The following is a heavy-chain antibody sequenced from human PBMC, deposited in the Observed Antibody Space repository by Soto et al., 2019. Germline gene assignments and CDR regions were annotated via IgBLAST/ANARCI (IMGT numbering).Heavy chain of an antibody. CDR1: GGSISSSSYY. J-gene: IGHJ6*02. D-gene: IGHD2-2*01. V-gene: IGHV4-39*01. CDR2: IYYSGST. Sequence: PSETLSLTCTVSGGSISSSSYYWGWIRQPPGKGLEWIGSIYYSGSTYYNPSLKSRVTISIDTSKNQFSLKLSSVTAADTAVYYCARSTTWSYYYYGMDVWGQGTTVTVS. CDR3: ARSTTWSYYYYGMDV.